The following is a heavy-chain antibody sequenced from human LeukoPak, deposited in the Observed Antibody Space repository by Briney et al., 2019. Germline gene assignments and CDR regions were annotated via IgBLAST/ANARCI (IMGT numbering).Heavy chain of an antibody. CDR1: GLTVSSKD. Sequence: PGGSLRLPCAASGLTVSSKDMSWVRQAPGKGLEWVSVIYSGGSTYYADSVKGRFTISRDNSKNTLYLQMNSLRAEDTAVYYCAKSDDYNDRYYFVSWGQGTLVTVSS. D-gene: IGHD5-24*01. V-gene: IGHV3-53*01. CDR2: IYSGGST. J-gene: IGHJ4*02. CDR3: AKSDDYNDRYYFVS.